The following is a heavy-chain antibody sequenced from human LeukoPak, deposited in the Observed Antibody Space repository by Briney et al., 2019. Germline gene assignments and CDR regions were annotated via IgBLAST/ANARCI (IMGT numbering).Heavy chain of an antibody. V-gene: IGHV4-61*01. J-gene: IGHJ4*02. CDR1: GGSVSSGSYY. CDR3: ARESSYFDY. Sequence: PPETLSLTCTVSGGSVSSGSYYWSWIRQPPGKGLEWIGYIYYSGSTNYNPSLKSRVTISVDTSKNQFSLKLSSVTAADTAVYYCARESSYFDYWGQGTLVTVSS. CDR2: IYYSGST.